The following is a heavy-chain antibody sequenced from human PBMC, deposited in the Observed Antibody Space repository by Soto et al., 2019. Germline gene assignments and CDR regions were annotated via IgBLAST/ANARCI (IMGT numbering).Heavy chain of an antibody. D-gene: IGHD3-22*01. CDR1: GYTFTSYD. V-gene: IGHV1-8*01. Sequence: QVQLVQSGAEVKKPGASVKVSCKASGYTFTSYDINWVRQATGQGLEWMGWMNPNSGNTGHAQKFQGRVTMTRNTSTSTAYMELSSLRSEDTAVYYCARADYYDRSGYLLPCGYWGQGTLVTVSS. CDR2: MNPNSGNT. CDR3: ARADYYDRSGYLLPCGY. J-gene: IGHJ4*02.